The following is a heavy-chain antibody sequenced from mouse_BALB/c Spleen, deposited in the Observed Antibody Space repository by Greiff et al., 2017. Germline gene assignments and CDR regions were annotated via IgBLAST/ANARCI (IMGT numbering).Heavy chain of an antibody. CDR1: GYTFTSYT. CDR2: INPSSGYT. Sequence: VKLMESGAELARPGASVKMSCKASGYTFTSYTMHWVKQRPGQGLEWIGYINPSSGYTNYNQKFKDKATLTADKSSSTAYMQLSSLTSEDSAVYYCARDNSLLRLRFAYWGQGTLVTVSA. V-gene: IGHV1-4*01. J-gene: IGHJ3*01. D-gene: IGHD1-2*01. CDR3: ARDNSLLRLRFAY.